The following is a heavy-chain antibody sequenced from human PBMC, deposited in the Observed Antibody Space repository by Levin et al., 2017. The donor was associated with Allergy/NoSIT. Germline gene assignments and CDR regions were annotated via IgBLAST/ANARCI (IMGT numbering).Heavy chain of an antibody. V-gene: IGHV4-59*01. CDR2: IYHSGST. CDR1: GGSISTYY. Sequence: SSETLPLTCTVSGGSISTYYWSWIRQPPGKGLEWIGYIYHSGSTYYNPSLKSRVTISVDTSKNQFYLKLTSVTAADTAVYYCASGQWLVFGYFYYGMDVWGQGTTVTVSS. D-gene: IGHD6-19*01. CDR3: ASGQWLVFGYFYYGMDV. J-gene: IGHJ6*02.